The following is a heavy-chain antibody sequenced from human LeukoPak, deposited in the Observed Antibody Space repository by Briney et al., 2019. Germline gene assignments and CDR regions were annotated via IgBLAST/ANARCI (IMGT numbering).Heavy chain of an antibody. CDR3: TREIFHCGGPCRSL. CDR1: GYTFTSYA. Sequence: ASVKVSCKASGYTFTSYAMNWVRQAPGQGLEWMGWINTNTGNPTYAQDFTGRFAFSLDTSVSTAYLQISSLKAEDTAVYYCTREIFHCGGPCRSLWGQGTLVTVSS. J-gene: IGHJ4*02. D-gene: IGHD2-21*01. CDR2: INTNTGNP. V-gene: IGHV7-4-1*02.